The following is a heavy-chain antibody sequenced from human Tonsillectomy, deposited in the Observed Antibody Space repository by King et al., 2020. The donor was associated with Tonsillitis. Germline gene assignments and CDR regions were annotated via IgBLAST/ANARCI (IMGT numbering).Heavy chain of an antibody. V-gene: IGHV5-51*01. J-gene: IGHJ3*02. D-gene: IGHD4-17*01. CDR3: ASFSRQDDYGDYVSAFDI. CDR1: GYSFTSYW. Sequence: QLVQSGAEVKKPGESLKISCKGSGYSFTSYWIGWVRQMPGKGLEWMGIIYPGDSDTRYSTSFQSQVTISADKTISTAYLQWSSLKATDTAMYYCASFSRQDDYGDYVSAFDIWGQGTMVTVSS. CDR2: IYPGDSDT.